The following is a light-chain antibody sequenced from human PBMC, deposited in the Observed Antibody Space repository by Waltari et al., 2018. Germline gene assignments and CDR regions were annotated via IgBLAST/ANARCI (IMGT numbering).Light chain of an antibody. CDR3: FSYAGSNSFA. CDR1: SNDIGSYNL. Sequence: QSALTQPASVSGSPGQSITVSCIGTSNDIGSYNLVSWFQQHPGRAPKLMIYDVSERPLGVSNRFSGSKSGNTASLTISGLQAEDEADYYCFSYAGSNSFAFGGGTRVTVL. J-gene: IGLJ2*01. CDR2: DVS. V-gene: IGLV2-23*02.